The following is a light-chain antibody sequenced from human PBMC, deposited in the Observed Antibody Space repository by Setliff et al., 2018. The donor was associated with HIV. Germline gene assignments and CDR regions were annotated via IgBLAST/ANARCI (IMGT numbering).Light chain of an antibody. CDR3: SSYTSSSTYV. CDR1: SSDVGSYNY. V-gene: IGLV2-14*01. CDR2: DVS. J-gene: IGLJ1*01. Sequence: QSALTQPPSVSGSPGQSVTISCTGTSSDVGSYNYVSWYHQHPGKAPKLMIYDVSKRPSGVSNRFSGSKSGNTASLTISGLQAEDEADYYCSSYTSSSTYVFGTGTKVTV.